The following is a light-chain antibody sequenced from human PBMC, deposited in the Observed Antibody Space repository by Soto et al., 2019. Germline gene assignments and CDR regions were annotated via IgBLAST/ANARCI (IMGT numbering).Light chain of an antibody. CDR3: QHYNSYSEA. CDR1: QSISNW. Sequence: DIQMPQSPSTLPASVGDRVTITCRASQSISNWLAWYQQKPGKAPKLLIYKASTLKSGVPSRFSGSGSGTEFTLTISSLQPDDFATYYCQHYNSYSEAFGQGTKVDIK. CDR2: KAS. J-gene: IGKJ1*01. V-gene: IGKV1-5*03.